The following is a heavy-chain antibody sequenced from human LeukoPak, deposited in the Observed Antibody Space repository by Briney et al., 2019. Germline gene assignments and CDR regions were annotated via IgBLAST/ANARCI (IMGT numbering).Heavy chain of an antibody. V-gene: IGHV3-66*01. CDR1: GFTVSSNY. Sequence: GGSLRLSCAASGFTVSSNYMSWVRQAPGKGLEWVSVIYSGGSTYYADSVKGRFTISRDNSKNTLYLQMNSLRAEDTAVYYCARGYALYSSDWHFDYWGQGTLVTVSS. CDR2: IYSGGST. J-gene: IGHJ4*02. D-gene: IGHD6-19*01. CDR3: ARGYALYSSDWHFDY.